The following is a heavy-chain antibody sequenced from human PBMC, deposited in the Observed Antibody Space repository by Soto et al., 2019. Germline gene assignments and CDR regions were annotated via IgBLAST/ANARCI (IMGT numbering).Heavy chain of an antibody. J-gene: IGHJ5*02. CDR3: ARDHYYDSSGYPSQNWLDP. CDR1: GYTFTSYG. Sequence: ASVKVSCKASGYTFTSYGISWVRQAPGQGLEWMGWISAYNGNTNYAQKLQGRVTMTTDTFTSTAYMELRSLRSDDTAVYYCARDHYYDSSGYPSQNWLDPWREGSLVTVSS. CDR2: ISAYNGNT. D-gene: IGHD3-22*01. V-gene: IGHV1-18*01.